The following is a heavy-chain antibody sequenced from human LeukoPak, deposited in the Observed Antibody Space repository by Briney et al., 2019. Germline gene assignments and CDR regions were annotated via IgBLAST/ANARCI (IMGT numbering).Heavy chain of an antibody. CDR3: ARGRRTRYYDSSGYSPYYYYMDV. J-gene: IGHJ6*03. Sequence: ASVKVSCKASGGTFSSYAISWVRQAPGQGLEWMGWMNPNSGNTGYAQKFQGRVTMTRNTSISTAYMELSSLRSEDTAVYYCARGRRTRYYDSSGYSPYYYYMDVWGKGTTVTASS. V-gene: IGHV1-8*02. CDR2: MNPNSGNT. D-gene: IGHD3-22*01. CDR1: GGTFSSYA.